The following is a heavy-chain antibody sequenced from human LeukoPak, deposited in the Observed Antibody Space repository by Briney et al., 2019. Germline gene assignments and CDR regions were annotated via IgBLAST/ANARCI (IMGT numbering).Heavy chain of an antibody. CDR3: ARYGEYYDFWSGYYAARPLDY. V-gene: IGHV4-61*01. CDR1: GGSVSSGSYY. D-gene: IGHD3-3*01. CDR2: IYYSGST. J-gene: IGHJ4*02. Sequence: TSETLSLTCTVSGGSVSSGSYYWSWIRQPPGKGLEGIGYIYYSGSTNYNPSLTSRLTISVDTSKNQFSLKLSSVTAADTAVYYCARYGEYYDFWSGYYAARPLDYWGQGTLVTVSS.